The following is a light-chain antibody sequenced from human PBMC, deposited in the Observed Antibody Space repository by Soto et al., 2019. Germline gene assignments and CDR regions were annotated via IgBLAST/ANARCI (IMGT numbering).Light chain of an antibody. CDR2: GNN. CDR1: SSNIGAGYD. V-gene: IGLV1-40*01. CDR3: QSYDSSLSGL. Sequence: QSVLTQPPSVSGAPGQRVTISCTGSSSNIGAGYDVPWYQQLPGTAPKLLIYGNNNRPSGVPDRFSGSKSGTSASLAITGLQAEDEADYYCQSYDSSLSGLFGGGTKLTVL. J-gene: IGLJ2*01.